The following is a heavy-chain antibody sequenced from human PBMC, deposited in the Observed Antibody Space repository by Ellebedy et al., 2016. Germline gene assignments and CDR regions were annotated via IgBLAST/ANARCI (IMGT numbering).Heavy chain of an antibody. J-gene: IGHJ6*02. V-gene: IGHV4-30-2*01. Sequence: SETLSLTCAVSGGSISSGGYSWSWIRQPPGKGLEWIGYIYHSGSTYYNPSLKSRVTISADRSKNQFSLKLSSVTAADTAVYYCARRNCGGDCYGMDVWGQGTTVTVSS. CDR1: GGSISSGGYS. CDR3: ARRNCGGDCYGMDV. CDR2: IYHSGST. D-gene: IGHD2-21*01.